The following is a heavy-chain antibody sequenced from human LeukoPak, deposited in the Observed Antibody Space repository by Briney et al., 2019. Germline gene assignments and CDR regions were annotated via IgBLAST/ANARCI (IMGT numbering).Heavy chain of an antibody. CDR2: INPNSGGT. Sequence: ASVKVSCKASGYTFTDYYMHWVRQAPGQGLEWMGWINPNSGGTNYAQKFQGRVTMTRDTSISTAYMELSRLRSDDTAVYYCARQDNYYDSSGYTPYWYFDLWGRGTLVTVSS. CDR3: ARQDNYYDSSGYTPYWYFDL. V-gene: IGHV1-2*02. D-gene: IGHD3-22*01. J-gene: IGHJ2*01. CDR1: GYTFTDYY.